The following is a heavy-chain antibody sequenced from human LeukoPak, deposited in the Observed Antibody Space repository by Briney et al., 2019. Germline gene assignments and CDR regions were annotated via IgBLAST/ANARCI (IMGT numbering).Heavy chain of an antibody. V-gene: IGHV3-7*03. CDR2: IKEDGTET. CDR3: AKEGRSLQTY. J-gene: IGHJ4*02. CDR1: GFMFSSNW. Sequence: GGSLRLSCAASGFMFSSNWMSWVRLAPGKGLEWVANIKEDGTETYYVDSVKGRFTISRDNAKNSLYLQMNSPRVEDTAVYYCAKEGRSLQTYWGQGTLVTVSS. D-gene: IGHD5-24*01.